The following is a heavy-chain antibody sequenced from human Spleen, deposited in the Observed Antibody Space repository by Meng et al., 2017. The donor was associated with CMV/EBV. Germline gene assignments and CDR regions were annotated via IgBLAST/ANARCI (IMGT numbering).Heavy chain of an antibody. D-gene: IGHD5-12*01. J-gene: IGHJ4*02. V-gene: IGHV4-34*01. CDR1: GGSFSGYY. Sequence: SQTLSLTCAVYGGSFSGYYWSWIRQPPGKGLEWIGEINHSGSTNYNPSLKSRVTISVDTSKNQFSLKLSSVTAADTAVYYCARSGWLGSYFDYWGQGTLVTVSS. CDR2: INHSGST. CDR3: ARSGWLGSYFDY.